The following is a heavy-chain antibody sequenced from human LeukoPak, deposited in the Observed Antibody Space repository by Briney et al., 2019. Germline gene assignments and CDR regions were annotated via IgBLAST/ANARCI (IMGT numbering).Heavy chain of an antibody. V-gene: IGHV3-23*01. D-gene: IGHD1-20*01. CDR3: VRVISGTLNWFDP. CDR2: VSGSGGST. CDR1: GFTLRYG. J-gene: IGHJ5*02. Sequence: GGSLRLSCAASGFTLRYGMSWVRQAPGRGLEWVSAVSGSGGSTDYADSVKGRFTISRDTSKDTMYLQLNSLRPEDTAVYYCVRVISGTLNWFDPWGQGTLVTVSS.